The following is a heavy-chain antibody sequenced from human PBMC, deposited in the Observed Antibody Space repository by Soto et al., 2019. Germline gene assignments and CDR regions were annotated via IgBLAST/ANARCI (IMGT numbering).Heavy chain of an antibody. CDR3: ARVPTGIAASGDGG. D-gene: IGHD6-13*01. CDR2: IYSGGNT. J-gene: IGHJ4*02. V-gene: IGHV3-53*01. CDR1: GFTVSNNY. Sequence: EVQLVESGGGLIQPGGSLRLSCAASGFTVSNNYMRWVRQAPGKGLEWVSLIYSGGNTHYADSVKGRFTISRDDSKNTLYLQMNSLRVEDMAVYYGARVPTGIAASGDGGWGQGTLVTVSS.